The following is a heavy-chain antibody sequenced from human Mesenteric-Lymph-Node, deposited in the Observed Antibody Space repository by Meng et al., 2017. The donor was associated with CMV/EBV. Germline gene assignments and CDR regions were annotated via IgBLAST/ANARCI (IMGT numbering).Heavy chain of an antibody. CDR2: IHPNTGNP. J-gene: IGHJ4*02. CDR3: ARGGFSNSGRFDY. Sequence: KACGYTFPDYAMNWVRPAPGQGLEWMGWIHPNTGNPTYAQGFTGRFVFSLDTSVSTAYLQISSLKTEDSAVYFCARGGFSNSGRFDYWGQGTLVTVSS. CDR1: GYTFPDYA. D-gene: IGHD6-13*01. V-gene: IGHV7-4-1*02.